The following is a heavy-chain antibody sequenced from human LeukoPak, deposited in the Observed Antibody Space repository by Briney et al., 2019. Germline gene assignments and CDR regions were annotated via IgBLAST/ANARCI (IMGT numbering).Heavy chain of an antibody. CDR1: GFTFSSYE. J-gene: IGHJ4*02. D-gene: IGHD2-15*01. CDR2: TVGGGSPNT. CDR3: TKAPIVSCSGAFCYPFDS. Sequence: GALRLSCAASGFTFSSYEMNWVRQAPGKGLEWVSATVGGGSPNTYHADSVKGRFTISRDNSKNTLFLQMNSLRAEDTAIYYCTKAPIVSCSGAFCYPFDSWGQGTLVTVSS. V-gene: IGHV3-23*01.